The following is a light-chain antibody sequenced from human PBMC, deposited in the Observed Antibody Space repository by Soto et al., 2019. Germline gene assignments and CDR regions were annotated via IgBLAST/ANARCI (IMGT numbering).Light chain of an antibody. J-gene: IGKJ5*01. CDR2: DAS. V-gene: IGKV3-11*01. CDR3: QQRSNWS. Sequence: EIVLTQSPATLSLSPGERATLSCRASQSVSSYLAWYQQKPGQAPRLLIYDASNRATGIPARFSGSGSETDFTLTISSLEPEDFEVYYCQQRSNWSFGQGTRLEIK. CDR1: QSVSSY.